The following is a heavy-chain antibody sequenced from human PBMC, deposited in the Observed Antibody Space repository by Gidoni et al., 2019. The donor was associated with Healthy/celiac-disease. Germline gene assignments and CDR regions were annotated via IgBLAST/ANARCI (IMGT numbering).Heavy chain of an antibody. Sequence: QLQLQESGPGLVKPSETLSLTCTVSGGSISSSSYYLGWIRQPPGKGLEWIGSIYYSGSTYYNPSLKSRVTISVDTSKNQFSLKLSSVTAADTAVYYCARAYGVGATTNNWFGVGATTNNWFDPWGQGTLVTVSS. CDR3: ARAYGVGATTNNWFGVGATTNNWFDP. CDR2: IYYSGST. CDR1: GGSISSSSYY. V-gene: IGHV4-39*07. J-gene: IGHJ5*02. D-gene: IGHD1-26*01.